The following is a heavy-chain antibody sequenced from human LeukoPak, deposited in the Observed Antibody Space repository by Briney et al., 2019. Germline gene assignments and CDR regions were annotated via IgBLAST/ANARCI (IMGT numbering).Heavy chain of an antibody. D-gene: IGHD4-17*01. J-gene: IGHJ4*02. CDR1: GGSFSGYY. V-gene: IGHV4-34*01. Sequence: SETLSLTCAVYGGSFSGYYWSWIRQPPGKGLGWIGEINHSGSTNYNPSLKSRVTISVDTSKNQFSLKLSSVTAADTAVYYCARSSISVTSFDYWGQGTLVTVAS. CDR3: ARSSISVTSFDY. CDR2: INHSGST.